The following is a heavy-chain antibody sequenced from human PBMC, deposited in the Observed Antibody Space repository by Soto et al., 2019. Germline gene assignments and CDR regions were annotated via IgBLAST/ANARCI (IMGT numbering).Heavy chain of an antibody. CDR3: AKDRHSGPGAVAGTLYFDY. Sequence: GGSLRLSCAASGFTFSSYAMSWVRQAPGKGLEWVSAISGSGGSTYYADSVKGRFTISRDNSKNTLYLQMNSLRAEDTAVYYCAKDRHSGPGAVAGTLYFDYWGQGTLVTVSS. CDR2: ISGSGGST. J-gene: IGHJ4*02. CDR1: GFTFSSYA. D-gene: IGHD6-19*01. V-gene: IGHV3-23*01.